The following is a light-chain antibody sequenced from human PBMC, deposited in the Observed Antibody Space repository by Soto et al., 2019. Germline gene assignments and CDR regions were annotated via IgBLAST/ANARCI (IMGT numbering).Light chain of an antibody. CDR1: QSVSSY. CDR3: QKRRNWPIPTWT. J-gene: IGKJ1*01. V-gene: IGKV3-11*01. CDR2: DAS. Sequence: EIVLTQSPATLSLSPGERATLSCRASQSVSSYLAWYQQKPGQAPRLLIYDASNRATGIPARFSGSGSGTDFTLTISSLEPEDFAGYYCQKRRNWPIPTWTFGQGTKVDIK.